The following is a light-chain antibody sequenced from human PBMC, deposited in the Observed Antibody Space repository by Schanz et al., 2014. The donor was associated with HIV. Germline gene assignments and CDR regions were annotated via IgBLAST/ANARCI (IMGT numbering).Light chain of an antibody. J-gene: IGKJ4*01. V-gene: IGKV3-20*01. CDR3: QQYGSSPLT. CDR2: GAS. CDR1: QSVSDSF. Sequence: VLTQSPGTLSLSPGDRATLSCRASQSVSDSFLAWYQQKPGQAPRLLIYGASSRATGIPDRFSGSGSGTDFTLTISRLEPEDFAVYYCQQYGSSPLTFGGGTKVEIK.